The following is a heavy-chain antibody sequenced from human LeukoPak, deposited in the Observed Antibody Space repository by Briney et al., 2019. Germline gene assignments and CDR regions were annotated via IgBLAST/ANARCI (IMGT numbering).Heavy chain of an antibody. CDR2: IYYSGST. J-gene: IGHJ4*02. Sequence: SETLSLTCTVSGGSISSYYWSWIRQPPGKGLEWIGYIYYSGSTNYNPSLKSRVTISVDTSKNQFSLKLTSVTAADTAVYYCARVYQSAEYYFDYWGQGNLVSVSS. V-gene: IGHV4-59*01. D-gene: IGHD2-2*01. CDR3: ARVYQSAEYYFDY. CDR1: GGSISSYY.